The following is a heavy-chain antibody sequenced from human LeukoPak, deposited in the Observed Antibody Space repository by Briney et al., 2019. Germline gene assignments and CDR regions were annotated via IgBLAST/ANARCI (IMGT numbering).Heavy chain of an antibody. Sequence: ASVKVSCKVSGYTLTELSMHWVRQAPGKVLAWMGGFDPEDGETIYAQKFQGRVTMTEDTSTDTAYMELGSLRSEDTAVYYCATAGMSIVRANVYWGQGTLVTVSS. CDR1: GYTLTELS. CDR2: FDPEDGET. CDR3: ATAGMSIVRANVY. J-gene: IGHJ4*02. V-gene: IGHV1-24*01. D-gene: IGHD1-26*01.